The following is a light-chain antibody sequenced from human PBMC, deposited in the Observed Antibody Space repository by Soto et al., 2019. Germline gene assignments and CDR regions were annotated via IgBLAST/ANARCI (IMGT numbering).Light chain of an antibody. CDR2: EVN. J-gene: IGLJ3*02. CDR3: SSYADNNHWV. CDR1: SSDVGDYNY. Sequence: QSALTQPPSASGSPGQSVTISSTGTSSDVGDYNYVSWYQQHPGKAPQLMIYEVNKRPSGVPDRFSGSKSGNTASLTVSGLQADDEADYYCSSYADNNHWVFGGGTKLTVL. V-gene: IGLV2-8*01.